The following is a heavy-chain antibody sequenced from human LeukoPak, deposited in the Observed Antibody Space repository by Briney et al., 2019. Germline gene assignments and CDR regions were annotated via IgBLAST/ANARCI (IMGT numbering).Heavy chain of an antibody. CDR1: GGSISSYY. CDR3: ARESGVTHYYYGMDV. V-gene: IGHV4-4*07. D-gene: IGHD2-21*02. CDR2: IYSSGST. J-gene: IGHJ6*04. Sequence: SETLSLTCTVSGGSISSYYWSWIRQPAGKGLEGKGLEWIGRIYSSGSTNYNPSLKSRVTMSVDTSKNQFSLKLSSVTAADTAVYYCARESGVTHYYYGMDVWGKGTTVTVSS.